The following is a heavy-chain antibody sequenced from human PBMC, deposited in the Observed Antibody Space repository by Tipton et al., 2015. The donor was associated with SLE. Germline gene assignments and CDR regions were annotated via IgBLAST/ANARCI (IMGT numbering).Heavy chain of an antibody. CDR3: ARHQYCNSASCYRNYHFYYMGV. J-gene: IGHJ6*03. CDR2: INPNTDNT. CDR1: GYTFTTYD. D-gene: IGHD2-2*01. Sequence: QSGPEVKRPGASVKVSCKASGYTFTTYDIFWVRQATGQGLEWMGWINPNTDNTGYARKFQGRVTMTRDTSISTAYMELSSLRSEDTAVYYCARHQYCNSASCYRNYHFYYMGVWGEGTPVTVS. V-gene: IGHV1-8*01.